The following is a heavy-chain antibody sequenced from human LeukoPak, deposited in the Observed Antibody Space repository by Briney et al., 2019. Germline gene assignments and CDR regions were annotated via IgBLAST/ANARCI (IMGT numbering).Heavy chain of an antibody. CDR1: GFTFSSYS. D-gene: IGHD3-22*01. J-gene: IGHJ5*02. Sequence: GGSLRLSCAASGFTFSSYSMNWVRQAPGKGLEWVSSISSSSSYIYYADSVKGRFTISRDDAKNTLNLQMNSLRAEDTAVYYCARDLGQYYDTSDNWFDPWGQGTLVTVSS. V-gene: IGHV3-21*01. CDR3: ARDLGQYYDTSDNWFDP. CDR2: ISSSSSYI.